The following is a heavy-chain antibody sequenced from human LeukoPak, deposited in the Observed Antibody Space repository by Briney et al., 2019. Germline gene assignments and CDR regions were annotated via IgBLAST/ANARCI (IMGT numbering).Heavy chain of an antibody. CDR2: IYYSGST. D-gene: IGHD4-17*01. CDR1: GGSISSYY. Sequence: SETLSLTXTVSGGSISSYYWSWIRQPPGKGLEWIGYIYYSGSTNYNPSLKSRVTISVDTSKNQFSLKLGSVTAADTAVYYCARVGPSTVTPHRVFWFDPWGQGTLVTVSS. V-gene: IGHV4-59*01. J-gene: IGHJ5*02. CDR3: ARVGPSTVTPHRVFWFDP.